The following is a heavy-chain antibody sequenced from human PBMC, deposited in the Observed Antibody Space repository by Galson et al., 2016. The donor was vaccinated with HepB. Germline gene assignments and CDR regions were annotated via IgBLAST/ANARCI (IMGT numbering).Heavy chain of an antibody. CDR1: GFIFSNYA. Sequence: SLRLSCAASGFIFSNYAMSWVRQVPGKGLGWVSAISGSGGSTHYADSVKGRFTISRDNSKNTLYLQMNSLRAEDTAVYYCAKDSSGRKVFTMVRELSSMDVWGQGTTVTVSS. D-gene: IGHD3-10*01. CDR2: ISGSGGST. V-gene: IGHV3-23*01. J-gene: IGHJ6*02. CDR3: AKDSSGRKVFTMVRELSSMDV.